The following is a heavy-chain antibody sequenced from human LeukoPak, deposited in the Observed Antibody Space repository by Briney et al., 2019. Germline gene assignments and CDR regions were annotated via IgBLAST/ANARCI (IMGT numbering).Heavy chain of an antibody. J-gene: IGHJ4*02. CDR2: IYHSGST. CDR1: GYSISSGYY. V-gene: IGHV4-38-2*02. CDR3: ARDSYYDSSGYFGY. D-gene: IGHD3-22*01. Sequence: SETLSLTCTVSGYSISSGYYWGWIRQPPGKGLEWIGSIYHSGSTYYNPSLKSRVTISVDTSKNQFSLKLSSVTAADTAVYYCARDSYYDSSGYFGYWGQGTLVTVSS.